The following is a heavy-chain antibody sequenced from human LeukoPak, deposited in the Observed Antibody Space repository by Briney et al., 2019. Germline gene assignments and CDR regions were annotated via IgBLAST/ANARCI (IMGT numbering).Heavy chain of an antibody. Sequence: GRSLRLSCAASGFTFSSYGMHWVRQAPGKGLEWVAVISYDGSNKYYADSVKGRFTISRDNSKNTLYLQMNSLRAEDTAVYYCAKDLGGHYYDSSGYLLRYAFDIWGQGTMVTVSS. D-gene: IGHD3-22*01. CDR1: GFTFSSYG. V-gene: IGHV3-30*18. CDR3: AKDLGGHYYDSSGYLLRYAFDI. CDR2: ISYDGSNK. J-gene: IGHJ3*02.